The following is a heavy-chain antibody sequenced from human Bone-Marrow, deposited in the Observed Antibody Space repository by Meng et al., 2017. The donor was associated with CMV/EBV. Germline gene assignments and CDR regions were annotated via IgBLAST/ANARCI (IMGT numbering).Heavy chain of an antibody. CDR2: MNPNSGNT. V-gene: IGHV1-8*01. CDR3: ARAAITMIVHYGMDV. J-gene: IGHJ6*02. Sequence: ASVKVSCKASGYTFTSYDINWVRQATGQGLEWMGWMNPNSGNTGYAQKFQGRVTMTRNTSISTAYMELSSLRSEDTAVYYCARAAITMIVHYGMDVWGQGTTVTVSS. CDR1: GYTFTSYD. D-gene: IGHD3-22*01.